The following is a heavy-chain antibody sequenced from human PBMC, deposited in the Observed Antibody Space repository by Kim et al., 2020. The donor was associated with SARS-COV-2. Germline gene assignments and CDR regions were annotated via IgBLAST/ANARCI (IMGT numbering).Heavy chain of an antibody. D-gene: IGHD1-26*01. V-gene: IGHV4-34*01. Sequence: SETLSLTCAVYGGSFSGYYWSWIRQPPGKGLEWIGEINHSGSTNYNPSLKSRVTISVDTSKNQFPLKLSSVTAADTAVYYCARKGSGIPRLYYFDYWGQG. CDR3: ARKGSGIPRLYYFDY. CDR2: INHSGST. CDR1: GGSFSGYY. J-gene: IGHJ4*02.